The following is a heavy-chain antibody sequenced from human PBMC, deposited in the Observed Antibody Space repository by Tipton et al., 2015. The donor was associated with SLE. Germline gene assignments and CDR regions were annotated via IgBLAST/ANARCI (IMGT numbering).Heavy chain of an antibody. D-gene: IGHD3-3*01. Sequence: RSLRLSCAASGFTFSSCAMHWVRQAPGKGLEWVAIISYDGSNKYYADSVKGRFTISRDNSKHTLYLQMNSLRAEDTAVYYCARESLTPIFGTGYFDHWGQGTLVTVSS. CDR3: ARESLTPIFGTGYFDH. CDR2: ISYDGSNK. CDR1: GFTFSSCA. J-gene: IGHJ4*02. V-gene: IGHV3-30-3*01.